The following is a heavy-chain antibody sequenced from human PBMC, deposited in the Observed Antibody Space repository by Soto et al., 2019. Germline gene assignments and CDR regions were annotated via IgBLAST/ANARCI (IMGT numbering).Heavy chain of an antibody. J-gene: IGHJ4*02. CDR2: ILPIFGAA. Sequence: QVPLVQSGAEVKKPGSSVKVSCRASGVTFTNYAISWVRQAPGQGLEWVGGILPIFGAASYAQKFQGRVTITADTSTYTAYLELSSLRSEDTAVYYWATEGGGGGTYYFDSWGQGTLVTVSS. CDR1: GVTFTNYA. D-gene: IGHD3-16*01. CDR3: ATEGGGGGTYYFDS. V-gene: IGHV1-69*06.